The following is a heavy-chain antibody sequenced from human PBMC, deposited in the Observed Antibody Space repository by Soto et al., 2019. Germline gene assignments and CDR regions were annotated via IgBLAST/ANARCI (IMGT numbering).Heavy chain of an antibody. Sequence: GGSLRLSCAASGFTFSSYGMHWVRQAPGKGLEWVAVISYDGSNKYYADSVKGRFTISRDNSKNTLYLQMNSLRAEDTAVYYCAKARYDILTGRGNFDYWGQGTLVTVSS. D-gene: IGHD3-9*01. CDR1: GFTFSSYG. J-gene: IGHJ4*02. CDR2: ISYDGSNK. V-gene: IGHV3-30*18. CDR3: AKARYDILTGRGNFDY.